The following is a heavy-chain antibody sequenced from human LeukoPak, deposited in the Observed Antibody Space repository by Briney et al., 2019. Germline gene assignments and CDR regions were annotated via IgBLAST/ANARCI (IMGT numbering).Heavy chain of an antibody. CDR2: IKQDGSEK. Sequence: GGSLRLSCEASGFTFSSYWLSWVRQAPGKGLEWVANIKQDGSEKLYVDSVKGRFTISRDNAKNSLYLQMSGLRAEDTAVYYCARDLPVVGAPGFDYWGQGTLVTVSA. CDR3: ARDLPVVGAPGFDY. J-gene: IGHJ4*02. CDR1: GFTFSSYW. D-gene: IGHD1-26*01. V-gene: IGHV3-7*01.